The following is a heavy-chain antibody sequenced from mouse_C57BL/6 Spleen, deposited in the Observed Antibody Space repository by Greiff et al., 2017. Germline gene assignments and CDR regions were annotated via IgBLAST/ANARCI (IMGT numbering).Heavy chain of an antibody. CDR3: ARIRTVVATEAMDY. V-gene: IGHV5-6*01. D-gene: IGHD1-1*01. CDR1: GFTFSSYG. CDR2: ISSGGSYT. Sequence: EVQVVESGGDLVKPGGSLKLSCAASGFTFSSYGMSWVRQTPDKRLEWVATISSGGSYTYYPDSVKGGFTICRDNAKDTLYLQMSCLKSDDTAMYYCARIRTVVATEAMDYWGQGTLVTVSS. J-gene: IGHJ4*01.